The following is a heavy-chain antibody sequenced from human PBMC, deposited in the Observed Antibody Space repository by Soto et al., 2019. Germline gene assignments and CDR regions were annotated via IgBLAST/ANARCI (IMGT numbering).Heavy chain of an antibody. CDR2: ISAYNGNT. J-gene: IGHJ4*02. CDR3: ARSAYCGGDCYPIDY. D-gene: IGHD2-21*02. CDR1: GYTFTSYG. Sequence: QVQLVQSGAEVKKPGASVKVSCKASGYTFTSYGISWVRQAPGHGLEWMGWISAYNGNTNYAQKLQGRVTMTTDTSTSTAYMELRSLRSDDTAVYYCARSAYCGGDCYPIDYWGQGTLVTVSS. V-gene: IGHV1-18*01.